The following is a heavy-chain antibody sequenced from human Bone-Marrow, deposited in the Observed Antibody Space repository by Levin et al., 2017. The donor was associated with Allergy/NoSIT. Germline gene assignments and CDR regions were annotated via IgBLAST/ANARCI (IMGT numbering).Heavy chain of an antibody. D-gene: IGHD5-12*01. Sequence: GGSLRLSCAASGFTFSWAWMHWVRQVPGKGLIWVSRIDTEGRRRYYDDSVEGRFSISRDNTNKMVFLQMNSLRAEDTAVYYCARDSGGSEYAPFDLWGQGTLVTVSS. CDR2: IDTEGRRR. J-gene: IGHJ5*02. V-gene: IGHV3-74*01. CDR1: GFTFSWAW. CDR3: ARDSGGSEYAPFDL.